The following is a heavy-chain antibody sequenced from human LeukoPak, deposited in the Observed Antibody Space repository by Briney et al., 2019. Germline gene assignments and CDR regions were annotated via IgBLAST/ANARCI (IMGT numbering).Heavy chain of an antibody. CDR2: IKSRTDGGTT. V-gene: IGHV3-15*01. Sequence: TGGSLRLSCPGSGFTFSSAWMTWVRQIPGKGLEWVGHIKSRTDGGTTYYAAPVKGRFTISRDDTKNTVYLQMNSLKTEASALYFCATEFYSNGYNFWGQGTLVTVSS. J-gene: IGHJ4*02. CDR3: ATEFYSNGYNF. CDR1: GFTFSSAW. D-gene: IGHD5-24*01.